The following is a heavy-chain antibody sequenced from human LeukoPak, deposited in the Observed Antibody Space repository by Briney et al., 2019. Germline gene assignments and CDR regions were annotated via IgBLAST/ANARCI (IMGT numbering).Heavy chain of an antibody. CDR1: GFIFSRNN. J-gene: IGHJ4*02. D-gene: IGHD1-1*01. CDR3: ACARTGGAYFDY. CDR2: ISSSGTTM. V-gene: IGHV3-48*02. Sequence: GGSLRLSCAASGFIFSRNNMNWVRQAPGKGLEWVSYISSSGTTMYYADSVKGRFTISRDNAKNSLYLQMNSLRDEDTAVYYCACARTGGAYFDYWGQGTLVTVSS.